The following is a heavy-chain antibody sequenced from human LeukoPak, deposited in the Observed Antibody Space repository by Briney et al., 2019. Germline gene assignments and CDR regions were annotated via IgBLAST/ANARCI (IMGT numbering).Heavy chain of an antibody. CDR1: GYTFTGYY. V-gene: IGHV1-2*02. CDR2: INPNSGGT. CDR3: ARGYYYDSSGYYFDY. Sequence: ASVKLSYKASGYTFTGYYMHWVRQAPGQGLEWMGWINPNSGGTNYAQKFQGRVTMTRDTSISTAYMELSRLRSDDTAVYYCARGYYYDSSGYYFDYWGQGPLAPVSS. J-gene: IGHJ4*02. D-gene: IGHD3-22*01.